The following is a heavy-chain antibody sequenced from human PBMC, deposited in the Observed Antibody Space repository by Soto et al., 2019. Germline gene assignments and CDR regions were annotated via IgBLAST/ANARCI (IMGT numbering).Heavy chain of an antibody. D-gene: IGHD1-26*01. CDR3: ARAHGTSWYNWFDP. CDR2: IIPLFGTT. J-gene: IGHJ5*02. Sequence: ASVKVSCKAFGGNFTNYGISWVRQAPGQGLEWMGGIIPLFGTTNYAQKFRSRVTVTADESTSTVYMELNSLRSEDTAIYYCARAHGTSWYNWFDPWGQGTLVTVSS. CDR1: GGNFTNYG. V-gene: IGHV1-69*13.